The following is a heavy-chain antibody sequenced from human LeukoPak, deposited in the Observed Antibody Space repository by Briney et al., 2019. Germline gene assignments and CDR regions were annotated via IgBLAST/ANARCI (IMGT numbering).Heavy chain of an antibody. CDR2: IRSNGATA. V-gene: IGHV3-23*01. D-gene: IGHD3-22*01. Sequence: GGSLRLSCAASGFSFSSFAMTWVRQAPGKGLEWVSTIRSNGATAYNADSVKGRFTISRDNSKNTLYLQMNSLRAEDTAVYYCAKEGVTMIVVVITTYPYYFDYWGQGTLVTVSS. CDR3: AKEGVTMIVVVITTYPYYFDY. J-gene: IGHJ4*02. CDR1: GFSFSSFA.